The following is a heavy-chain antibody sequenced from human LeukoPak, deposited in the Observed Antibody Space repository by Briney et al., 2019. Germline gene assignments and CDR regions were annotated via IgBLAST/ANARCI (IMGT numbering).Heavy chain of an antibody. D-gene: IGHD3-22*01. CDR1: GFTSSSYG. V-gene: IGHV3-30*18. CDR3: AKDRYYDSSGYFDY. J-gene: IGHJ4*02. Sequence: GGSLRLSCAASGFTSSSYGMHWVRQAPGKGLEWVAVISYDGSNKYYADSVKGRFTISRDNSKNTLYLQMNSLRAEDTAVYYCAKDRYYDSSGYFDYWGQGTLVTVSS. CDR2: ISYDGSNK.